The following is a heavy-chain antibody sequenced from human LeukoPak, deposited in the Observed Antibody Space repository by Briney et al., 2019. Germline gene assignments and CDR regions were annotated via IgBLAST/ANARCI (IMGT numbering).Heavy chain of an antibody. CDR1: GFTFSSYW. J-gene: IGHJ4*02. V-gene: IGHV3-7*01. CDR2: IKQDGSEK. D-gene: IGHD2-21*02. CDR3: ARVSYCGGDCYLFDY. Sequence: GGSLRLSCAASGFTFSSYWMSWVRQAPGKGLEWVANIKQDGSEKYYVDSVKGRFTISRDNAKNSLYLQMNSLRAEDTAVYYCARVSYCGGDCYLFDYWGQGTLVTVSS.